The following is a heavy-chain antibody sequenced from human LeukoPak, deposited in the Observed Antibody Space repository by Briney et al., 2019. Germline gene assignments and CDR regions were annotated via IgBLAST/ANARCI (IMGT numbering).Heavy chain of an antibody. CDR2: IYPSGST. V-gene: IGHV4-61*02. Sequence: SETLSLTCTVSGGSISSGSYYWSWIRQPAGKGLEWIGRIYPSGSTNYNPSLKSRVTISVDTSKNQFSLKLSSVTAADTAVYYCARDRLTYYYDSSGYYDYWGQGTLVTVSS. D-gene: IGHD3-22*01. CDR3: ARDRLTYYYDSSGYYDY. CDR1: GGSISSGSYY. J-gene: IGHJ4*02.